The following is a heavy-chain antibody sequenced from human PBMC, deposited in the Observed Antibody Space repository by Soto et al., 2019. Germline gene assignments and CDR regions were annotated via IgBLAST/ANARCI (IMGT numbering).Heavy chain of an antibody. Sequence: PGESLKISCKGSGYSFTSYWISWVRQMPGKGLEWMGRIDPSDSYTNYSPSFQGHITISADKSISTAYLQWSSLKASDTAMYYCARLGTSGSGVVHYYYYGMDVWGQGTTVTVSS. CDR2: IDPSDSYT. CDR3: ARLGTSGSGVVHYYYYGMDV. CDR1: GYSFTSYW. J-gene: IGHJ6*02. D-gene: IGHD2-21*01. V-gene: IGHV5-10-1*01.